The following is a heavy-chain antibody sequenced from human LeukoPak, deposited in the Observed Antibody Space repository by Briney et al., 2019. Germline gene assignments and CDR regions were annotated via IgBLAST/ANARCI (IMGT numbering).Heavy chain of an antibody. Sequence: SETLSLTCTVSGGSVSSSSYYWDWVRQPPGKGLEWIGSIYYSGSTYYNPSLKSRVAMSVDTSKNQFSLKLSSVTAADTAVYYCARSPSLSGSYLGVLSWFNPWGQGTLVTVSS. J-gene: IGHJ5*02. CDR1: GGSVSSSSYY. CDR3: ARSPSLSGSYLGVLSWFNP. V-gene: IGHV4-39*07. D-gene: IGHD3-10*01. CDR2: IYYSGST.